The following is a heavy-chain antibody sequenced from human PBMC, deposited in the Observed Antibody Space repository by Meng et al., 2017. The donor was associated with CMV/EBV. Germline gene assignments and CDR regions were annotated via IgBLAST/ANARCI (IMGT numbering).Heavy chain of an antibody. J-gene: IGHJ4*02. D-gene: IGHD4-11*01. CDR3: ARDVNYSLNK. CDR2: ISAYNGNT. Sequence: ASVKVSCKASGYTFTSYGISWVRQAPGQGLEWMGWISAYNGNTNYAQKLQGRVTMTTDASTSTAYMELRSLRAEDTAVYYCARDVNYSLNKWGQGTLVTVSS. V-gene: IGHV1-18*01. CDR1: GYTFTSYG.